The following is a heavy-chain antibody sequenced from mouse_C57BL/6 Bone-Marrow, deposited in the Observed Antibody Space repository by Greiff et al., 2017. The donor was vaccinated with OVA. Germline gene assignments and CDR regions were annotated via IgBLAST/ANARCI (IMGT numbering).Heavy chain of an antibody. Sequence: QVQLQQPGAELVMPGASVKLSCKASGYTFTSYWMHWVKQRPGQGLEWIGEIDPSDSYTNYNQKFKGKSTLTVDKSSSTAYMQLSSLTSEDSAVYYCARVTTVVAPFDYWGQGTTLTVSS. CDR3: ARVTTVVAPFDY. D-gene: IGHD1-1*01. J-gene: IGHJ2*01. V-gene: IGHV1-69*01. CDR1: GYTFTSYW. CDR2: IDPSDSYT.